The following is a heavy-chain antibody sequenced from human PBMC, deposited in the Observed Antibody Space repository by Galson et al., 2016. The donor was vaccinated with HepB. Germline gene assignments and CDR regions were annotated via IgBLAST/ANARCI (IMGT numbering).Heavy chain of an antibody. CDR2: ICGRCGDM. CDR1: GFTFDKYG. D-gene: IGHD2-15*01. J-gene: IGHJ1*01. Sequence: SLRLSCAASGFTFDKYGMTWFRQAPGKGLEWVSTICGRCGDMDYADSVKGRFTISRDDSKNTLYLHMNSLRVEDTAIYYCAKGAYSLPENFQHWGQGTLVTVSS. V-gene: IGHV3-23*01. CDR3: AKGAYSLPENFQH.